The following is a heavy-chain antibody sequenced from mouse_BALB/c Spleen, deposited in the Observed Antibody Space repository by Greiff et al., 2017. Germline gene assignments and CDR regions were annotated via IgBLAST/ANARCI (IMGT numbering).Heavy chain of an antibody. D-gene: IGHD2-1*01. CDR1: GYAFSSYW. V-gene: IGHV1-80*01. CDR2: IYPGDGDT. CDR3: ARGDGNYYMDY. Sequence: VKLMESGAELVRPGSSVKISCKASGYAFSSYWMNWVKQRPGQGLEWIGQIYPGDGDTNYNGKFKGKATLTADKSSSTAYMQLSSLTSEDSAVYFCARGDGNYYMDYWGQGTSVTVSS. J-gene: IGHJ4*01.